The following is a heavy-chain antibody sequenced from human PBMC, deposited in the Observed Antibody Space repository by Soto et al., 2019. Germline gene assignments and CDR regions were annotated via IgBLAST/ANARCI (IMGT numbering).Heavy chain of an antibody. CDR3: ARLGYSSGWPLDY. CDR1: GYSFTIYC. CDR2: IDPSDSYT. Sequence: PGASLKISCNGSGYSFTIYCISLVLQMPGKGLEWMGRIDPSDSYTNYSPSFQGHVTISADKSISTAYLQWSSLKASDTAMYYCARLGYSSGWPLDYWGQGTLVTVSS. J-gene: IGHJ4*02. D-gene: IGHD6-19*01. V-gene: IGHV5-10-1*01.